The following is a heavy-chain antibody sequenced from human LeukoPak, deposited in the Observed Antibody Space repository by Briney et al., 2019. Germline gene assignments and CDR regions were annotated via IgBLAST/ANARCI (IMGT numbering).Heavy chain of an antibody. Sequence: SGGSLRLSCAASGFTFSNYAMGWVRQAPGKGLEWVAVISYDGSNNYYADSVKGRFTISRDNSKNTLYLQMNSLRAEDTAVYYCAKSGYSSSYYFDYWGQGTLVTVSS. V-gene: IGHV3-30-3*01. D-gene: IGHD6-6*01. CDR3: AKSGYSSSYYFDY. CDR1: GFTFSNYA. J-gene: IGHJ4*02. CDR2: ISYDGSNN.